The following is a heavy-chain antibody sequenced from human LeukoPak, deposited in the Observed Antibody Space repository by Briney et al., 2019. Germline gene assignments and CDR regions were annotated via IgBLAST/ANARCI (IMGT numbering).Heavy chain of an antibody. CDR3: ARGADQEFDF. V-gene: IGHV1-46*02. CDR2: INPRDGTT. CDR1: GHTFNNHF. Sequence: GASVKVSCKSSGHTFNNHFIHRVRQAPGQGLEWMGMINPRDGTTRTLQKFQGRVTMTRDTSTSTLYMGLSSLRSEDTATYFCARGADQEFDFWGQGTLVTVSS. J-gene: IGHJ4*02.